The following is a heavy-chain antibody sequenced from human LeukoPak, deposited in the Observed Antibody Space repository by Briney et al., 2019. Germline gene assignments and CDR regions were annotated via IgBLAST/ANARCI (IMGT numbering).Heavy chain of an antibody. CDR3: ARGQWLVPFDY. CDR2: VYTTGST. CDR1: GDSISSGSYY. V-gene: IGHV4-61*02. J-gene: IGHJ4*02. Sequence: SETLSLTCTVSGDSISSGSYYWIWIRQPAGKGLEWIGRVYTTGSTDYSPSLKSRVTMSVDTSKNQFSLKLTSVTAADTAVYYCARGQWLVPFDYWGQGTLVTVSS. D-gene: IGHD6-19*01.